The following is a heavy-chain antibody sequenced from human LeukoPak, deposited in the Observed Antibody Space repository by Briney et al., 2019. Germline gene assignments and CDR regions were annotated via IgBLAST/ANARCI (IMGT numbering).Heavy chain of an antibody. CDR3: ATYSSSSVSVLDY. D-gene: IGHD6-6*01. CDR2: IYYSGGT. J-gene: IGHJ4*02. V-gene: IGHV4-39*07. Sequence: SETLSLTCTVSGGSISSSSYYWGWIRQPPGKGLEWIGSIYYSGGTYYNPSLKSRVTISVDTSKNQFSLKLSSVTAADTAVYYCATYSSSSVSVLDYWGQGTLVTVSS. CDR1: GGSISSSSYY.